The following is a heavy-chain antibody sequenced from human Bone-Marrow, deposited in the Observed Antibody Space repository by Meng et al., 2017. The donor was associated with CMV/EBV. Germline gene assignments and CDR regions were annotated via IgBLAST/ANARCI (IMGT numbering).Heavy chain of an antibody. J-gene: IGHJ4*02. D-gene: IGHD5-24*01. Sequence: SEPLSRTCTVSGGSISSSNYYWGWIRQPPGKGLEWIGSIYYSGSSYHNPSLKSRVTISVDKSKNQFSLKLSSVTAADTAVYYCASITWRCMVTITYYFDHWGQGTQVTVSS. CDR1: GGSISSSNYY. CDR3: ASITWRCMVTITYYFDH. CDR2: IYYSGSS. V-gene: IGHV4-39*07.